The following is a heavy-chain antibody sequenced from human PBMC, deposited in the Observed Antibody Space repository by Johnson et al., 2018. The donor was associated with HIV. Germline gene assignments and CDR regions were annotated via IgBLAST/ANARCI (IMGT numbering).Heavy chain of an antibody. J-gene: IGHJ3*02. CDR1: GFTFSSYW. D-gene: IGHD5-12*01. V-gene: IGHV3-74*01. CDR2: INSDGSST. Sequence: VQLVESGGGLVQPGGSLRLSCAASGFTFSSYWMHWVRQAPGKGLVWVSRINSDGSSTSYADSVKGRFTISRDNAKNTLYLQIDSLRAEETAVYYCERDRRLADAFDIWGQGKMVTVSS. CDR3: ERDRRLADAFDI.